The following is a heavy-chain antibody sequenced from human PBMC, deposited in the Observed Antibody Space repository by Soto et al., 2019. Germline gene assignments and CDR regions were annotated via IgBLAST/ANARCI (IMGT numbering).Heavy chain of an antibody. D-gene: IGHD1-26*01. J-gene: IGHJ6*02. CDR3: AKGRGGKTGANFSMDV. Sequence: ASVKVSCKVSGDSFSNDYLHWVRQAPGQGFEWLGLISPFGGATAYAQRFEGRVTVTMDKSSTTFYLELSSLRSDDTAVYYCAKGRGGKTGANFSMDVWGQGLTVTVSS. CDR2: ISPFGGAT. V-gene: IGHV1-46*01. CDR1: GDSFSNDY.